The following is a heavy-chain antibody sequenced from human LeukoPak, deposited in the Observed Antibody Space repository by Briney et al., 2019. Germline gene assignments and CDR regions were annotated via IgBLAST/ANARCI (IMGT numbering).Heavy chain of an antibody. J-gene: IGHJ6*02. Sequence: ASVKVSCKASGYTFTSYGISWVRQAPGQGLEWMGWISAYNGNRNYAQKFQGRVTMTTDTSTSTAYMELRSLRSDDTAVYYCARGFRSGPNLGSLPGDYGMDVWGQGTTVTVSS. CDR3: ARGFRSGPNLGSLPGDYGMDV. D-gene: IGHD2-15*01. CDR2: ISAYNGNR. CDR1: GYTFTSYG. V-gene: IGHV1-18*01.